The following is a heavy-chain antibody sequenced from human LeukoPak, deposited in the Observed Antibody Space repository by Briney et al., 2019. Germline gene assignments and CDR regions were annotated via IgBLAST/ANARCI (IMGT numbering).Heavy chain of an antibody. V-gene: IGHV3-21*06. CDR2: ISSSSDYI. CDR3: ARDPWGSRGY. Sequence: PGGSLRLSCAASGFTVSSKYMSWVRQAPGKGLEWVSSISSSSDYIYYADSLKGRFTISRDNAKNALYLQINSLRVEDTAVYYCARDPWGSRGYWGQGTLVTVSS. J-gene: IGHJ4*02. D-gene: IGHD7-27*01. CDR1: GFTVSSKY.